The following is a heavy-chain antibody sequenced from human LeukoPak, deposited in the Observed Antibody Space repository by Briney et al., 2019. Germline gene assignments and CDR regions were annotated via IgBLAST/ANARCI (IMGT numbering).Heavy chain of an antibody. CDR1: GFTFSRYS. CDR3: ARDHAGRNY. V-gene: IGHV3-21*01. J-gene: IGHJ4*02. Sequence: GGSLRLSCAASGFTFSRYSMNWARQAPGRGLEGGSSISSSSRYIYYADSVKGRFTISRNNAKNSLYLQMDSLRAEDTAVCFCARDHAGRNYWGQGTLVTVSS. CDR2: ISSSSRYI.